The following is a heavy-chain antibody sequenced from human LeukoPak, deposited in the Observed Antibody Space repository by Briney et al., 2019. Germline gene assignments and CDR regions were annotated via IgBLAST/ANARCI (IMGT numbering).Heavy chain of an antibody. J-gene: IGHJ4*02. Sequence: SETLSLTCTVSGASTDRRVSTNSYYWSWIRQFPGKGLEWIGNIYNIGSVTYKPSLRSRVTMSIDMSKKQLSLRLTSVTAADTAVYFCATNSIGSALDYWGQGILVTVSS. D-gene: IGHD3-22*01. CDR1: GASTDRRVSTNSYY. CDR3: ATNSIGSALDY. CDR2: IYNIGSV. V-gene: IGHV4-61*05.